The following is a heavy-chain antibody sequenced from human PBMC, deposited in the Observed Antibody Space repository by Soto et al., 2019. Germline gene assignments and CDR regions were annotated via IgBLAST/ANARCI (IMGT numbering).Heavy chain of an antibody. CDR1: GGSISSSNYY. Sequence: QLQLQESGPGLVKPSETLSLTCTVSGGSISSSNYYWGWIRQPPGKGLEWIGSIYYSGTTYYNPSLKSRVTISLDTSKHQFSLKLSSVTAADTAVYYCARPAQGYCSGNYCSFFCYFDLGGRGTLVTVSS. V-gene: IGHV4-39*01. D-gene: IGHD2-15*01. CDR2: IYYSGTT. J-gene: IGHJ2*01. CDR3: ARPAQGYCSGNYCSFFCYFDL.